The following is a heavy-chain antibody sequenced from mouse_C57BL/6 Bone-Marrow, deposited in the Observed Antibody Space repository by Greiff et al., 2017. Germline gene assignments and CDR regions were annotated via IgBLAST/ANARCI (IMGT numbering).Heavy chain of an antibody. CDR2: INPSSGYT. Sequence: QVQLKESGAELAKPGASVKLSCKASGYTFTSYWMHWVKQRPGQGLEWIGYINPSSGYTKYNQKFKDKATLTADKSSSTAYMQLSSLTDEDSAVYYCAKGQLRAWFAYWGQGTLVTVSA. CDR3: AKGQLRAWFAY. V-gene: IGHV1-7*01. J-gene: IGHJ3*01. CDR1: GYTFTSYW. D-gene: IGHD3-2*02.